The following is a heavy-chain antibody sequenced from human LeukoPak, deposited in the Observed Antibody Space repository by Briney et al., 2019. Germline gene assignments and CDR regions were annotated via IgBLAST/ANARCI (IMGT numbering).Heavy chain of an antibody. V-gene: IGHV5-51*01. D-gene: IGHD3-10*01. Sequence: GESLKISCKGSGYSFTSYWIGWVRQMPGKGLEWKGIIYPGDSDTRYSPSFQGQVTISADKSISTAYLQWSSLKASDTAMYYCARPLVYYGSGSYYKPGWFDPWGQGTLVTVSS. CDR1: GYSFTSYW. CDR2: IYPGDSDT. J-gene: IGHJ5*02. CDR3: ARPLVYYGSGSYYKPGWFDP.